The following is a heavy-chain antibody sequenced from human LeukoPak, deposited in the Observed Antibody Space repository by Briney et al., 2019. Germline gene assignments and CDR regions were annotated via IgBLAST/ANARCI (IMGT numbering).Heavy chain of an antibody. CDR2: IYYSGST. J-gene: IGHJ6*03. CDR3: ASGVVVPAAFMDV. D-gene: IGHD2-2*01. CDR1: GGSISSSSYY. Sequence: PSETLSLTCTVSGGSISSSSYYWGWIRQPPGKGLEWIGSIYYSGSTYYNPSLKSRVTISVDTSKNQFSLKLSSVTAADTAVYYCASGVVVPAAFMDVWGKGTTVTVSS. V-gene: IGHV4-39*07.